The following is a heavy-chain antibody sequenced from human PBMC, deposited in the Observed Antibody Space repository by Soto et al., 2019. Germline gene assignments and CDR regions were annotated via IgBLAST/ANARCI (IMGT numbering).Heavy chain of an antibody. CDR1: GGTFSSYA. D-gene: IGHD3-22*01. J-gene: IGHJ4*02. CDR2: IIPIFGTA. Sequence: QVQLVQSGAEVKKPGSSVKVSCKASGGTFSSYAISWVRQAPGQGLEWMGGIIPIFGTANYAQKFQGRVTITADESTNTAYMELRSLRSEDTAVYYCARGGYYDRHEEKLFDYWGQGTLVTVSS. CDR3: ARGGYYDRHEEKLFDY. V-gene: IGHV1-69*01.